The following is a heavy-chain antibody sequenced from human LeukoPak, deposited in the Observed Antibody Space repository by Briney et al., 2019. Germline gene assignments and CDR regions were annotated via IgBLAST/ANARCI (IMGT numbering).Heavy chain of an antibody. J-gene: IGHJ4*02. Sequence: SETLSLTSAVYGGSFSGYYWSWIRQPPGKGLEWIGEINHSGSTNYNPSPKSRVTISVDTSKNQFSLKLSSVTAADTAVYYCARGHLDRLYSGYDDYWGQGTLVTVSS. CDR2: INHSGST. CDR1: GGSFSGYY. V-gene: IGHV4-34*01. D-gene: IGHD5-12*01. CDR3: ARGHLDRLYSGYDDY.